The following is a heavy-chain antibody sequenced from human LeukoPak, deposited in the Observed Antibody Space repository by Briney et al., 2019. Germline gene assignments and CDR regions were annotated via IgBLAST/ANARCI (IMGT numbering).Heavy chain of an antibody. CDR1: GYTYTKYV. J-gene: IGHJ4*02. Sequence: ASVKVSCKASGYTYTKYVVQWVRQAPGQRLEWMGWIHAGNGDTKYPQKFQDRVTITRDTSANTAYMELSSLTSEDTALYSCARDGGSDTCYQGGYWGQGTLVTVSS. CDR3: ARDGGSDTCYQGGY. CDR2: IHAGNGDT. D-gene: IGHD1-26*01. V-gene: IGHV1-3*01.